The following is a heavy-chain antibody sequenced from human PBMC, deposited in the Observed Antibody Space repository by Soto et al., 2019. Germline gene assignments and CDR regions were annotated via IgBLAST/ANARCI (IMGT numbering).Heavy chain of an antibody. CDR1: GYTFTSYG. D-gene: IGHD4-4*01. CDR3: ARVPGRTVTTTTRANWFDP. Sequence: ASVKVSCKASGYTFTSYGISWVRQAPGQGLEWMGWISAYNGNTNYAQKLQGRVTMTTDTSTSTAYMELRSLRSDDTAVYYCARVPGRTVTTTTRANWFDPRGQGTLVTVSS. J-gene: IGHJ5*02. V-gene: IGHV1-18*01. CDR2: ISAYNGNT.